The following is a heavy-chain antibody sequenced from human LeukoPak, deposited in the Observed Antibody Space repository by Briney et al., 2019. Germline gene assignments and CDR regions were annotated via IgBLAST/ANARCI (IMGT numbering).Heavy chain of an antibody. J-gene: IGHJ4*02. CDR3: AKVGYGGNSLGVDY. CDR2: ISYDGSNK. Sequence: GRSLRLSCAASGFTFSSYGMHWVRQAPGKGLEWVAVISYDGSNKYYADSVKGRFTISRDNSKNTPYLQMNSLRAEDTAVYYCAKVGYGGNSLGVDYWGQGTLVTVSS. V-gene: IGHV3-30*18. D-gene: IGHD4-23*01. CDR1: GFTFSSYG.